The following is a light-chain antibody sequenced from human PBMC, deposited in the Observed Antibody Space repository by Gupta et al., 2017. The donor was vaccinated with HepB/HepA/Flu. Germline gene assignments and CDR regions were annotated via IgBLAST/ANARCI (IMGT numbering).Light chain of an antibody. CDR2: DVS. Sequence: QSALTQPRSVSGSPGQSVTLSCTGTSSDVGGYNYVSWYQQHPGKAPKLMIYDVSKRPSGVPDRFSGSKSGNTASLTISGLQAEDEVDYYCCSYAGSYTLVFGGGTKLTVL. V-gene: IGLV2-11*01. CDR3: CSYAGSYTLV. CDR1: SSDVGGYNY. J-gene: IGLJ2*01.